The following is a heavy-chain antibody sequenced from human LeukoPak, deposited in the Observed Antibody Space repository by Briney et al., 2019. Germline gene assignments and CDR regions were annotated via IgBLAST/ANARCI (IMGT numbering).Heavy chain of an antibody. CDR3: TRDRGVGPTTPPYFDY. CDR2: IYYSGSP. D-gene: IGHD1-26*01. J-gene: IGHJ4*02. Sequence: PSETLSLTCTVSGGSISSSSYYWGWIRQPPGKGLEWIGSIYYSGSPYYNPSLKSRVTISVDTSKKQFSLKLSSVTAADTAVYYCTRDRGVGPTTPPYFDYWGQGTLVTVSS. V-gene: IGHV4-39*02. CDR1: GGSISSSSYY.